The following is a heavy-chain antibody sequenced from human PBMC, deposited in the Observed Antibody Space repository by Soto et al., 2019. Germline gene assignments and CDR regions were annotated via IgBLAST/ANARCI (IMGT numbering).Heavy chain of an antibody. CDR1: GYTFGHFY. CDR3: ARDEGGYDILTGYYKAHHFDQ. V-gene: IGHV1-18*01. J-gene: IGHJ4*02. Sequence: ASVKVSCKASGYTFGHFYITWVRQAPGQGLEWMGAISPHNRNTNYAEKFRGRVTMTTDTSTTTACMELRSLRSDDTAVYYCARDEGGYDILTGYYKAHHFDQWGQGALVTVS. CDR2: ISPHNRNT. D-gene: IGHD3-9*01.